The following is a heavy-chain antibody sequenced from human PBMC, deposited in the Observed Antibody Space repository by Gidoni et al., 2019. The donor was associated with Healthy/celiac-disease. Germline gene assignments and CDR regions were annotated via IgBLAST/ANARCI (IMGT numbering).Heavy chain of an antibody. V-gene: IGHV4-34*01. Sequence: QVQLQQWGAGLLKPSETLSITCAVYGGSFSGYYWSWIRQPPGKGPEWIGEINHSGSTNYNPSLKSRVTISVDTSKNQFSLKLSSVTAADTAVYYCARGWVGSGWYDRNAEYFQHWGQGTLVTVSS. J-gene: IGHJ1*01. CDR2: INHSGST. CDR1: GGSFSGYY. D-gene: IGHD6-19*01. CDR3: ARGWVGSGWYDRNAEYFQH.